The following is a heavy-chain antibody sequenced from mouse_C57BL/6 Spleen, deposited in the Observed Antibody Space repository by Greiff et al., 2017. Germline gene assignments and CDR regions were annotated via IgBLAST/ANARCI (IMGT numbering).Heavy chain of an antibody. J-gene: IGHJ4*01. CDR2: IYPGDGDT. D-gene: IGHD4-1*01. V-gene: IGHV1-80*01. CDR1: GYAFSSHW. CDR3: ARGANWDDYYAMDY. Sequence: QVQLQQSGAELVKPGASVKISCKASGYAFSSHWMNWVKQRPGKGLEWIGQIYPGDGDTNYNGKFKGKATLTADKSSSTAYMQLSSLTSEDSAVYFCARGANWDDYYAMDYWGQGTSVTVSS.